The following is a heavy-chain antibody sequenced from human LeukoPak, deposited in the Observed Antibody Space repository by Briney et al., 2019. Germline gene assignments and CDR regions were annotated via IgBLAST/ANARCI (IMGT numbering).Heavy chain of an antibody. CDR2: INPSCGST. V-gene: IGHV1-46*01. Sequence: GASVKVSCKASGYTFTSYYMHWVRQAPGQGLEWMGIINPSCGSTSYAQKFQGRVTMTRDTSTSTVYMELSSLRSEDTAVYYCARVPMVRGVIGYYGMDVWGKGTTVTVSS. D-gene: IGHD3-10*01. J-gene: IGHJ6*04. CDR1: GYTFTSYY. CDR3: ARVPMVRGVIGYYGMDV.